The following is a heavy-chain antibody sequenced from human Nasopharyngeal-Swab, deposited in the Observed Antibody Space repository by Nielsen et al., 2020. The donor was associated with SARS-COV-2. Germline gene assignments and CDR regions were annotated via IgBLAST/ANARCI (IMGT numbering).Heavy chain of an antibody. CDR2: ISGSGGST. Sequence: GESLKISCAASGFTFSSYAMSWVRQAPGKGLEWVSAISGSGGSTYYADSVKGRFTISRDNSKNTLYLQMNSLRAEDTAVYYCAKDRSSSGLDYRGQGTLVTVSS. D-gene: IGHD6-19*01. J-gene: IGHJ4*02. CDR1: GFTFSSYA. CDR3: AKDRSSSGLDY. V-gene: IGHV3-23*01.